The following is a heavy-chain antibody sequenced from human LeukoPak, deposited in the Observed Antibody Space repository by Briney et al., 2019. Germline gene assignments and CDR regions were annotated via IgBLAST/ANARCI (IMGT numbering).Heavy chain of an antibody. V-gene: IGHV1-18*01. J-gene: IGHJ4*02. D-gene: IGHD3-3*01. CDR1: GYTFTSYG. CDR2: ISAYSGNT. Sequence: ASVKVSCKASGYTFTSYGISWVRQAPGQGLEWMGWISAYSGNTNYAQKLQGRVTMTTDTSTSTAYMELRSLRSDDTAVYYCARDSLERRMTYYDFWTGSDYWGQGTLVTVSS. CDR3: ARDSLERRMTYYDFWTGSDY.